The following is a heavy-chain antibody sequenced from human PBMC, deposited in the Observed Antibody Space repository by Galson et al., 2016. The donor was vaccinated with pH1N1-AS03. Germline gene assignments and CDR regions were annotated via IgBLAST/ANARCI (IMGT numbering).Heavy chain of an antibody. D-gene: IGHD6-19*01. Sequence: SLRPSCAASGFTYDVYWMTWVRQDPGKGLEWVAKINQDGSDKKYANSVKGRFTISRDNAENSLYLQMNSLRSEDTAVYYCATGGTYTSGWILDYWGQGTLVAVSS. CDR1: GFTYDVYW. J-gene: IGHJ4*02. CDR3: ATGGTYTSGWILDY. V-gene: IGHV3-7*03. CDR2: INQDGSDK.